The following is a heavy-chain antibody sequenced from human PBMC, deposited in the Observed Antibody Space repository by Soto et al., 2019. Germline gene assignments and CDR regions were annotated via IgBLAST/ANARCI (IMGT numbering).Heavy chain of an antibody. Sequence: TLSLTCTVSGASISYGGFSWSWIRQSPGKGLEWIGYISHLENTYLHPSFKSRLTMSIDRTRNQFSLKLSSVTAADMAVYYCARGGGYDSFDYWGQGVLVTVSS. CDR1: GASISYGGFS. CDR3: ARGGGYDSFDY. CDR2: ISHLENT. V-gene: IGHV4-30-2*06. D-gene: IGHD5-12*01. J-gene: IGHJ4*02.